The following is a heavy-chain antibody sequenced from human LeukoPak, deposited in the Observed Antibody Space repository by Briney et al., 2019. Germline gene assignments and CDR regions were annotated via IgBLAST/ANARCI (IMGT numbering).Heavy chain of an antibody. CDR1: GYSISSHYY. CDR2: IYHSGST. Sequence: PSETLSLTCTVSGYSISSHYYWGWIRQPPGKGLEWIGIIYHSGSTYYNPSLKSRVTISVDTSKNQLSLKVISVTAADTAVYYCARGVIATGGNDFDYWGQGTLVTVSS. V-gene: IGHV4-38-2*02. CDR3: ARGVIATGGNDFDY. D-gene: IGHD6-13*01. J-gene: IGHJ4*02.